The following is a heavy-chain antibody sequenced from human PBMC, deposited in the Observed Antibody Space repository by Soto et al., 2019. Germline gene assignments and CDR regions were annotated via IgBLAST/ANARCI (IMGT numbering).Heavy chain of an antibody. Sequence: EVQLVESGGGLVQPGGSLRLSCAAGEFTFGSSSRNCVRQAPGKGLEWVSYISSSSSTIYYADTVEGRFTISRDNAKNSLDLQMNSLRAEVTAVYYCAKDGGYSYGPYDYWGQGTLVTVSS. CDR3: AKDGGYSYGPYDY. V-gene: IGHV3-48*01. J-gene: IGHJ4*02. D-gene: IGHD5-18*01. CDR1: EFTFGSSS. CDR2: ISSSSSTI.